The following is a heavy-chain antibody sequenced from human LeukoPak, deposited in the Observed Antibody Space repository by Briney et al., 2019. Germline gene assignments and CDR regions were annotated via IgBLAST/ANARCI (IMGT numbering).Heavy chain of an antibody. CDR1: GFTFSSYG. J-gene: IGHJ4*02. Sequence: GGSLRLSCAASGFTFSSYGMHWVRQAPGKGLEWVAVISYDGSNKYYADSVKGRFTISRDNSKNTLYLQMNSLRAEGTAVYYCAKGIYSGRDYFDYWGQGTLVTVSS. CDR3: AKGIYSGRDYFDY. V-gene: IGHV3-30*18. CDR2: ISYDGSNK. D-gene: IGHD1-26*01.